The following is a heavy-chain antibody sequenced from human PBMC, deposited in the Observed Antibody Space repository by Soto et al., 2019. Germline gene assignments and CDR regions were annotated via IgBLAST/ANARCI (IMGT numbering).Heavy chain of an antibody. J-gene: IGHJ4*02. Sequence: VQLVQSGAEVKKPGESLRISCKGSGYSFTSYWISWVRQMPGKGQEWMGRIDPSDSYTNYSPSFQGHVTISADKSISTAYLQWSSLKASDTAMYYCASSLYSSSWSYCFAYWGQGTLVTVSS. CDR1: GYSFTSYW. CDR2: IDPSDSYT. V-gene: IGHV5-10-1*03. CDR3: ASSLYSSSWSYCFAY. D-gene: IGHD6-13*01.